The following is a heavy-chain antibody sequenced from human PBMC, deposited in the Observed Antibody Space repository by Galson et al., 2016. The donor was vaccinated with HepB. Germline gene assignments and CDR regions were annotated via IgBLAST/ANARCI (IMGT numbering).Heavy chain of an antibody. CDR1: GFTFSSYA. D-gene: IGHD3-3*01. CDR2: ISGSGGST. Sequence: SLRLSCAASGFTFSSYAMSWVRQAPGKGLEWVSAISGSGGSTYYADSVKGRFTISRDNSKNKLYLQMNSLRAEDTAVYYCAKGSRRGFLEWLPRMERYYYGMDVWGQGTTVTVSS. CDR3: AKGSRRGFLEWLPRMERYYYGMDV. J-gene: IGHJ6*02. V-gene: IGHV3-23*01.